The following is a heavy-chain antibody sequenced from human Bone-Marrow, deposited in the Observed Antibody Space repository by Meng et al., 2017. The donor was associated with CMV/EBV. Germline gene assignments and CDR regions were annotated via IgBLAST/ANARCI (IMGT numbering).Heavy chain of an antibody. Sequence: GGSLRLSCAASGFTFSSYSVNWVRQAPGKGLEWVSYISSSSSTIYYADSVKGRFTISRDNAKNSLYPQMNSLRAEDTAVYYCARRGAARPYDDWGQGTLVTISS. CDR2: ISSSSSTI. D-gene: IGHD6-6*01. CDR3: ARRGAARPYDD. CDR1: GFTFSSYS. J-gene: IGHJ4*02. V-gene: IGHV3-48*04.